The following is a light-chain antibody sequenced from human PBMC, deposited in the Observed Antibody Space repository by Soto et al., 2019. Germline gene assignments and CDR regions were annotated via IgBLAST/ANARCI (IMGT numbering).Light chain of an antibody. V-gene: IGKV1-39*01. J-gene: IGKJ4*01. CDR1: QSISSY. CDR3: QQSYSTPI. CDR2: AAS. Sequence: DIQMTQSPSSLSASVGDRVTITCRASQSISSYLNWYQQKPGKAPKLLIYAASSLHSGVASRCSGSGSGTAFTLTISGLQPEDFANYYCQQSYSTPIFGGGTKVEIK.